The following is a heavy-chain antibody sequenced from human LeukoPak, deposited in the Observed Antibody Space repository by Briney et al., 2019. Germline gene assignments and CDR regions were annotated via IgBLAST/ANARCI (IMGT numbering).Heavy chain of an antibody. CDR1: GFTFDDYA. V-gene: IGHV3-49*03. CDR3: TRNTVTVHFDY. CDR2: IRSKAFGGTP. Sequence: GGSLRLSCSASGFTFDDYAASWCRQAPGMGLEWVGFIRSKAFGGTPEYAASVRGRFTISRDDSKSIAYLQMNSLKTEDTAVYYCTRNTVTVHFDYWSQGTLLTVSS. J-gene: IGHJ4*02. D-gene: IGHD4-17*01.